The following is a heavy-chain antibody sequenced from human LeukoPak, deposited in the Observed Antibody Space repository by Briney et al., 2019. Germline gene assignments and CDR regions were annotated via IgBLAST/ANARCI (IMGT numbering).Heavy chain of an antibody. D-gene: IGHD6-13*01. CDR3: AKGGSSWKYYFDY. J-gene: IGHJ4*02. CDR2: ISDSGGST. CDR1: GYTFSSYA. V-gene: IGHV3-23*01. Sequence: SCKASGYTFSSYAMSWVRQAPGKGLEWVSAISDSGGSTYYADSVKGRFTISRDNSKNTLYLQMNSLRAEDTAVYYCAKGGSSWKYYFDYWGQGTLVTVSS.